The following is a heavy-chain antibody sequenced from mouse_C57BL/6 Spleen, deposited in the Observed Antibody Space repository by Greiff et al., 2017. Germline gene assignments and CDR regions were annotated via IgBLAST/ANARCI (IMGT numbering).Heavy chain of an antibody. J-gene: IGHJ2*01. CDR2: IDPSDSYT. D-gene: IGHD2-5*01. CDR3: ARSSKRDYFDY. Sequence: QVQLQQPGAELVRPGTSGQLSCKASGSTFTSYWMHWVKQRPGQGLEWIGEIDPSDSYTNYNQKFKGKSTLTVDKSSSTAYMQLSSLTSEDSAVYYCARSSKRDYFDYWGQGTTLTVSS. V-gene: IGHV1-59*01. CDR1: GSTFTSYW.